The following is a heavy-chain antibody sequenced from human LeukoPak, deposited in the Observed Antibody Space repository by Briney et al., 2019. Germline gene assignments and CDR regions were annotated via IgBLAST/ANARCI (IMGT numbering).Heavy chain of an antibody. Sequence: SVKVSCKASGGTFSTHGINWVRQAPGQGLEWMGGIIPIFGTTNYAQKFQGRVTITTDEPTSTGYMELRSLRSDDTAVYYCARDMTTVTSYYYYYMDVWGKGTTVTVSS. CDR3: ARDMTTVTSYYYYYMDV. CDR2: IIPIFGTT. V-gene: IGHV1-69*05. D-gene: IGHD4-17*01. J-gene: IGHJ6*03. CDR1: GGTFSTHG.